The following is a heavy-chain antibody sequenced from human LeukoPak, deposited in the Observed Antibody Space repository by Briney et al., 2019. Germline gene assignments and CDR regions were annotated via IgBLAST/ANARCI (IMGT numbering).Heavy chain of an antibody. J-gene: IGHJ4*02. CDR3: SGYCGGDCYLPFDY. CDR1: GFNFSRSD. D-gene: IGHD2-21*01. V-gene: IGHV3-13*01. CDR2: IGTAGDT. Sequence: GGSLRLSCVASGFNFSRSDMHWVRQVTGKGLEWVSGIGTAGDTFYSGSVKGRFTISRDNSKNTLYLQMNSLRAEDTAVYYCSGYCGGDCYLPFDYWGQGTLVTVSS.